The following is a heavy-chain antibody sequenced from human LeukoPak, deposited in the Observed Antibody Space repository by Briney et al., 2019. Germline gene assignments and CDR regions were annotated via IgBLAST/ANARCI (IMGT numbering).Heavy chain of an antibody. CDR2: IRSKANSYAT. D-gene: IGHD4-11*01. V-gene: IGHV3-73*01. CDR3: ANLGEGPYSNTDY. J-gene: IGHJ4*02. Sequence: GGSLRLSCAASGFTFSGSAMHWVRQASGKGLEWVGRIRSKANSYATAYAASVKGRFTISRDDSKNTAYLQMNSLKTEDTAVYYCANLGEGPYSNTDYWGQGTLVTVSS. CDR1: GFTFSGSA.